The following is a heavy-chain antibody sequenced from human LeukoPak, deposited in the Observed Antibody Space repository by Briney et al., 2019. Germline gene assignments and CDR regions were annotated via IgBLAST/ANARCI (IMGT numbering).Heavy chain of an antibody. V-gene: IGHV3-23*01. CDR3: TKKRTTSVTDWFDP. J-gene: IGHJ5*02. Sequence: PGGSLRLSCTASGFTFSSYAMTWVRQAPGKGLECVSVISGIGTTTYYADSVKGRFTISRDNSKNTLFLQMNSLRVEDTATYYCTKKRTTSVTDWFDPWGQGILVTVSS. CDR1: GFTFSSYA. CDR2: ISGIGTTT. D-gene: IGHD4-17*01.